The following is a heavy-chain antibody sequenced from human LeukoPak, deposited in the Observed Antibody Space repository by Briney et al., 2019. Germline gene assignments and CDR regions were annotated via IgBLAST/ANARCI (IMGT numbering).Heavy chain of an antibody. CDR3: AKRGPYYDTSGYYYLDS. Sequence: GTSLRLSCAASGFGFSTYGTHWVRQAPGKGLEWVALISYDGTNKYSVDSVKGRFTISRDNSKNTLYLQMNSLRVEDTAVYYCAKRGPYYDTSGYYYLDSWGQGTLVTVSS. V-gene: IGHV3-30*18. D-gene: IGHD3-22*01. J-gene: IGHJ4*02. CDR2: ISYDGTNK. CDR1: GFGFSTYG.